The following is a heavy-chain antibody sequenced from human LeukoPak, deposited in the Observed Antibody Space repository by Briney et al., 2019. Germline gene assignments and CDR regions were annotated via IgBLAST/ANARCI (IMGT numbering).Heavy chain of an antibody. V-gene: IGHV3-23*01. D-gene: IGHD6-6*01. J-gene: IGHJ3*02. Sequence: GGSLRLSCAASGFTFSSYAMSWVRQARGKGLEGVSTISASGRSTYYADSVKGRFTISRDNSKNTLYLQMNSLRAEDTAVYYCAKGESIAIDASDIWGQGTMVTVSS. CDR1: GFTFSSYA. CDR3: AKGESIAIDASDI. CDR2: ISASGRST.